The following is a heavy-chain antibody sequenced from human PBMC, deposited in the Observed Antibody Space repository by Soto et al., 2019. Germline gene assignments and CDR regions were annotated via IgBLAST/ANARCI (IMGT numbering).Heavy chain of an antibody. CDR1: GFTFSSYA. CDR2: ISGSGGST. CDR3: AKGDDEIQLWYPVPNFDY. V-gene: IGHV3-23*01. J-gene: IGHJ4*02. Sequence: PGGSLRLSCAASGFTFSSYAMSWVRQAPGKGLEWVSAISGSGGSTYYADSVKGRFTISRDNSKNTLYLQMNSLRAEDTAVYYCAKGDDEIQLWYPVPNFDYWGQGPLVTVSS. D-gene: IGHD5-18*01.